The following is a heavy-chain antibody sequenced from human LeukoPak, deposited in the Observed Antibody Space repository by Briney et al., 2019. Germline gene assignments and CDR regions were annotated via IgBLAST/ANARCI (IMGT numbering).Heavy chain of an antibody. V-gene: IGHV3-23*01. CDR3: AKWGDFDVLTGYYVPDF. Sequence: PGASLRLSCAASGFTFSNYAMSWVRQAPGKGLEWVLAISGSGGNTYYADSVKGRFIISRDNSKNTLYLQMNSLRDEDTAVYYCAKWGDFDVLTGYYVPDFWGQGTLVTVSS. CDR1: GFTFSNYA. D-gene: IGHD3-9*01. CDR2: ISGSGGNT. J-gene: IGHJ4*02.